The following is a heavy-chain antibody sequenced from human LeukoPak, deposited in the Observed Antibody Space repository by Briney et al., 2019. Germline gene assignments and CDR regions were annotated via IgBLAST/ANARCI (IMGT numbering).Heavy chain of an antibody. CDR3: ARSTKSHNWFDP. CDR1: GFTFSSYG. CDR2: ISYDGSNK. D-gene: IGHD5-24*01. Sequence: GGSLRLSCAASGFTFSSYGMHWVRQAPGKGLEWVAVISYDGSNKYYADSVKGRFTISRDNAKNSLYLQMNSLRAEDTAVYYCARSTKSHNWFDPWGQGTLVTVSS. J-gene: IGHJ5*02. V-gene: IGHV3-30*03.